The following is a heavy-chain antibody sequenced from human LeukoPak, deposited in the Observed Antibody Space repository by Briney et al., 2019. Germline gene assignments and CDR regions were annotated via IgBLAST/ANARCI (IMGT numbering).Heavy chain of an antibody. CDR2: IYTSGST. CDR1: GDSISSGSYY. Sequence: SETLSLTCTVSGDSISSGSYYWSWIRQPAGKGLEWIGRIYTSGSTNYNPSLKSRVTVSLDTSKNQFSLKVSSVTAADTAMYYCASSEWELRGMAIDYWGQGTLVTVSS. V-gene: IGHV4-61*02. D-gene: IGHD1-26*01. J-gene: IGHJ4*02. CDR3: ASSEWELRGMAIDY.